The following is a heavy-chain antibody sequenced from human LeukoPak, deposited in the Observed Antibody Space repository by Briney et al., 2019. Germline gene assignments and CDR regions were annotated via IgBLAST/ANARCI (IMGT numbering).Heavy chain of an antibody. CDR2: IRHDGGDK. V-gene: IGHV3-30*02. Sequence: GGSLRLSCATSGYTFSSHGLHWVRQAPGKGLECVASIRHDGGDKYYSESVKGRFTISKDNTKNRLFLYMNSLRPEDTAVYYCARASDNYYYYYMDVWGKGTTVTVSS. CDR3: ARASDNYYYYYMDV. J-gene: IGHJ6*03. CDR1: GYTFSSHG.